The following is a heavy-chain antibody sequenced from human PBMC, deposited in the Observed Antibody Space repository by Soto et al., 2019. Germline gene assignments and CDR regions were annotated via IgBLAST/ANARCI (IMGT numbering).Heavy chain of an antibody. J-gene: IGHJ4*02. Sequence: VGSLRLSCAASGFTFSSYSMNWVRQAPGKGLEWVSSISSSSSYIYYADSVKGRFTISRDNAKNSLYLQMNSLRAEDTAVYYCARVRVGSSSNFDYWGQGTLVTVSS. D-gene: IGHD6-6*01. V-gene: IGHV3-21*01. CDR1: GFTFSSYS. CDR3: ARVRVGSSSNFDY. CDR2: ISSSSSYI.